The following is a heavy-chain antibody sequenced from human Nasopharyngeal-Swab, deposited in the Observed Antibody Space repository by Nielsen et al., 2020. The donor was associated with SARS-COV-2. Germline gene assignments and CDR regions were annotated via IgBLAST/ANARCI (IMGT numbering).Heavy chain of an antibody. Sequence: GESLKISCAASGFTFSSYGMHWVRQAPGKGLEWVAVIWYDGSNKYYADSVKGRFTISRDNSKNTLYLQMNSLRAEDTAVYYCARGLPGIAAAIILRFPYYFDYWGQGTLVTVSS. CDR3: ARGLPGIAAAIILRFPYYFDY. CDR1: GFTFSSYG. J-gene: IGHJ4*02. V-gene: IGHV3-33*01. D-gene: IGHD6-13*01. CDR2: IWYDGSNK.